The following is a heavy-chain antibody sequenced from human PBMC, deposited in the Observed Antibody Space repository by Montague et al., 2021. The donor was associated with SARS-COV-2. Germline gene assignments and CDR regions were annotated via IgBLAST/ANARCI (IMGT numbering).Heavy chain of an antibody. J-gene: IGHJ3*02. Sequence: SETLSLTCTVSGGSISRYSWTWIRQPPGKGLEWIGYIYNSGSTNYNPSLTSRVTISVDTSKNQFSLKLSSVAAADTAVYCCAGAGRGSSWYEVAFDIWGKGTMVTVSS. CDR3: AGAGRGSSWYEVAFDI. V-gene: IGHV4-59*01. D-gene: IGHD6-13*01. CDR2: IYNSGST. CDR1: GGSISRYS.